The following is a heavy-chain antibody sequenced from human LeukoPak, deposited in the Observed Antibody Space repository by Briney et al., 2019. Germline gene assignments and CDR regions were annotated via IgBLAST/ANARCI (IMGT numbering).Heavy chain of an antibody. CDR3: ARAPRKGHTLDY. CDR2: IIPIFGTA. V-gene: IGHV1-69*06. D-gene: IGHD2-2*02. CDR1: GGTFSSYA. Sequence: GASVKVSCKASGGTFSSYAISWVRQAPGQGLEWMGGIIPIFGTANYAQKFQGRVTITADKSTSTAYMELRSLRSDDTAVYYCARAPRKGHTLDYWGQGTLVTVSS. J-gene: IGHJ4*02.